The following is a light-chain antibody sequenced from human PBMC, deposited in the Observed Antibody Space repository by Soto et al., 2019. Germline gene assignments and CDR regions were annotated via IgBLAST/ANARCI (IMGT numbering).Light chain of an antibody. CDR2: EVS. V-gene: IGLV2-14*01. J-gene: IGLJ1*01. CDR3: TSYATRSPYV. Sequence: QSALTQAAAVSGCPGQSITISCTGTSSDVGGYDYVAWYQQFPGKAPKLVIFEVSNRPSGVSDRFSGSKSGNTASLTISGLQLEDEADYYCTSYATRSPYVFGTGTKVTVL. CDR1: SSDVGGYDY.